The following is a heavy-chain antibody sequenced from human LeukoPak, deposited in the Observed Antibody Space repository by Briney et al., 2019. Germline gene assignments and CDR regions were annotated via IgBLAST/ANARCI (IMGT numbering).Heavy chain of an antibody. J-gene: IGHJ4*02. CDR2: IIPIFGTA. D-gene: IGHD3-22*01. V-gene: IGHV1-69*05. CDR3: ARSKYYYDSRYFDY. Sequence: SVKVSCKASGGTFSSYAISWVRQAPGQGLEWMGGIIPIFGTANYAQKFQGRVTVTTDESTSTAYMELSSLRSEDTAVYYCARSKYYYDSRYFDYWGQGTLVTVSS. CDR1: GGTFSSYA.